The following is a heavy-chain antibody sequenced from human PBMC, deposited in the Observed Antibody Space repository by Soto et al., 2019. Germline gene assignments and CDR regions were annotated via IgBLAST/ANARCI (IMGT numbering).Heavy chain of an antibody. Sequence: VGSLRLSCEASGFIFSRYEMHWVRQAPGKGLEWLSYISSSGSNINYADSVKGRFTISRDNAKNSLYLHMNSLRADDTAVYYCARRYSKYLPLDNWGQGTLVTVSS. V-gene: IGHV3-48*03. D-gene: IGHD4-4*01. CDR3: ARRYSKYLPLDN. CDR2: ISSSGSNI. CDR1: GFIFSRYE. J-gene: IGHJ4*02.